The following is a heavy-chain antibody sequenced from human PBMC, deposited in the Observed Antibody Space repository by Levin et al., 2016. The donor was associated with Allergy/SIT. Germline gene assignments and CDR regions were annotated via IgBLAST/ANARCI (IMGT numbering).Heavy chain of an antibody. V-gene: IGHV3-74*01. D-gene: IGHD4-17*01. Sequence: GESLKISCTASGFALDNYWMHWVRQAPGKGLVWVSRINTDGSITNYADSVKGRFTMSRDEAKNSLYLQMNSLRAEDTAVYYCARDMDKTDGEYGMDVWGQGTTVTVSS. CDR1: GFALDNYW. CDR3: ARDMDKTDGEYGMDV. CDR2: INTDGSIT. J-gene: IGHJ6*02.